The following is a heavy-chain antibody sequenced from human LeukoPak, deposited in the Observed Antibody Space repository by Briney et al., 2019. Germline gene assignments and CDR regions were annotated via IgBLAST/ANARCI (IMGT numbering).Heavy chain of an antibody. CDR1: GDSMSSGSYY. D-gene: IGHD2-15*01. V-gene: IGHV4-61*02. Sequence: KPSETLSLTCTVSGDSMSSGSYYWSWIRQPAGRGLEWIGRIYNGGSTNYNPSLKSRVTISLDTSKNQFSLKLTSVTAADTAVYYCARGPHCSGGSCYSVSDYWGQGTLDTVSS. CDR3: ARGPHCSGGSCYSVSDY. CDR2: IYNGGST. J-gene: IGHJ4*02.